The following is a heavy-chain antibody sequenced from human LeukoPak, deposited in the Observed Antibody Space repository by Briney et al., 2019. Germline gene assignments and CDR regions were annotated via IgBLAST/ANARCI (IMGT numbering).Heavy chain of an antibody. CDR2: IDPSDAYT. Sequence: GAPRRISGKGSGSPFTSNWISGGRQLPGKGLGGRGRIDPSDAYTNYSPSFKGEVTISGDKSISTAYLQWSSLKASDTAMYYCARLGGYSGYDFTWDDPWGQGTLVTVSS. J-gene: IGHJ5*02. CDR3: ARLGGYSGYDFTWDDP. CDR1: GSPFTSNW. V-gene: IGHV5-10-1*04. D-gene: IGHD5-12*01.